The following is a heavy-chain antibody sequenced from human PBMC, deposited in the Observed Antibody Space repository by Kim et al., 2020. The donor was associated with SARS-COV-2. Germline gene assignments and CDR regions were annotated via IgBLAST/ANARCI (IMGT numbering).Heavy chain of an antibody. V-gene: IGHV3-43*01. D-gene: IGHD5-18*01. J-gene: IGHJ4*02. Sequence: KGRFTISRENSKNSLYLQMNSLRTEDTALYYCAEDTSTLSYSYGSLGFDYWGQGTLVTVSS. CDR3: AEDTSTLSYSYGSLGFDY.